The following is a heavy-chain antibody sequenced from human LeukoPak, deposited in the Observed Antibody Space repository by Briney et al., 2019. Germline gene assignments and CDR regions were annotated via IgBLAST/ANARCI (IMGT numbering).Heavy chain of an antibody. CDR2: INHSGST. CDR1: GGSISSYY. V-gene: IGHV4-34*01. D-gene: IGHD3-10*01. J-gene: IGHJ4*02. CDR3: ARAGDHDY. Sequence: SETLSLTCTVSGGSISSYYWSWIRQPPGKGLEWIGEINHSGSTNYNPSLKSRVTISVDTSKNQFSLKLSSVTAADTAVYYCARAGDHDYWGQGTLVTVSS.